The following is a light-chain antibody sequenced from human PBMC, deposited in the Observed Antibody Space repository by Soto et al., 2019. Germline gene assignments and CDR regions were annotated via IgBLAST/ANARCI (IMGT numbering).Light chain of an antibody. CDR1: QSVSSS. CDR3: QQYNNWWT. CDR2: AAS. J-gene: IGKJ1*01. Sequence: EIMMTQSPATLSVSPGERATLSCRASQSVSSSLAWYQQKPGQAPRLLIYAASTRATGIPARFSGSGSGTEFTLTINSLQSEDFAVYYCQQYNNWWTFGQGTKVEI. V-gene: IGKV3-15*01.